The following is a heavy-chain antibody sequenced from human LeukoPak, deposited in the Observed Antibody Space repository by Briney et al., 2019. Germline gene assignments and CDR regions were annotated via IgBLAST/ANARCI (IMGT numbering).Heavy chain of an antibody. CDR3: ARVQTPYYGGDEIGY. CDR2: ISSSSEYI. CDR1: GFTFSTYS. J-gene: IGHJ4*02. V-gene: IGHV3-21*01. D-gene: IGHD3-3*01. Sequence: PGRSLRLSCAASGFTFSTYSMNWVRQAPGKGLEWFSFISSSSEYIYYANSVKGRFTISRDNAKNSLYLQVNSLRAEDTAVYSCARVQTPYYGGDEIGYWGQGTLVTVSS.